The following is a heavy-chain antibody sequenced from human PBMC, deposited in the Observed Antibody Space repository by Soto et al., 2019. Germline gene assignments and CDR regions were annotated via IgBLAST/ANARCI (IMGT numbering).Heavy chain of an antibody. CDR2: INEGGSGR. D-gene: IGHD4-17*01. Sequence: EMHLVESGGDLVQPGGSLRLSCAGSGLTFRNDWLSWVRQAPGKGLEWVANINEGGSGRYYLDSVRGGFTISRDNVENSLYLQVNSLRPEDTAVYYCAVYGYGVSAAAYWGQGTLVTVSS. CDR1: GLTFRNDW. J-gene: IGHJ4*02. CDR3: AVYGYGVSAAAY. V-gene: IGHV3-7*03.